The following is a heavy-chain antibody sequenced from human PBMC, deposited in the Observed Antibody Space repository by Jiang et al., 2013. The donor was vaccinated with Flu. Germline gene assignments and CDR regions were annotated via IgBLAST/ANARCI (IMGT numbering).Heavy chain of an antibody. J-gene: IGHJ4*02. Sequence: KPSETLSLTCRSSSGSSVRCNYWSWIRQPPGRDWSGLAISLTVGSTNYNPSLKSRVTISRDASKNQFSLKLSSVTAADTAVYYCARLIGDLYYFDYWGQGTLVTVSS. D-gene: IGHD7-27*01. CDR3: ARLIGDLYYFDY. V-gene: IGHV4-59*02. CDR1: GSSVRCNY. CDR2: SLTVGST.